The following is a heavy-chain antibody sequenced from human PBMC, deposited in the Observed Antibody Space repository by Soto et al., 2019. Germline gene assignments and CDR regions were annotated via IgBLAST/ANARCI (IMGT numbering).Heavy chain of an antibody. Sequence: GGSLRLSCAASGFTFSSYAMSWVRQAPGKGLEWVSAISGSGGSTYYADSVKGRFTISRDNSKNTLYLQMNSLRAEDTAVYYCANPPYYDSSGPPNTGWGQGTLVTVSS. CDR3: ANPPYYDSSGPPNTG. V-gene: IGHV3-23*01. D-gene: IGHD3-22*01. CDR1: GFTFSSYA. J-gene: IGHJ4*02. CDR2: ISGSGGST.